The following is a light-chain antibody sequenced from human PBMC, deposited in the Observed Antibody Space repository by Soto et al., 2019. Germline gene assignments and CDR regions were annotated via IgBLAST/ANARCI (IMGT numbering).Light chain of an antibody. CDR1: SSDVGSYNL. V-gene: IGLV2-23*01. CDR2: EDN. J-gene: IGLJ1*01. CDR3: CSYAGSTTFV. Sequence: QSVLTQPASVSGSPGQSITISCTGTSSDVGSYNLVSWYQHHPGKAPKLMMYEDNKRPSGVSNRFSGSKSGNTASLTISGLQAEDEADYHCCSYAGSTTFVFGTGTKLTVL.